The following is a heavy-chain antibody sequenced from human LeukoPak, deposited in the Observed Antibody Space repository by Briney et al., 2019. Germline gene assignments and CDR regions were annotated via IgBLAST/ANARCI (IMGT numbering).Heavy chain of an antibody. CDR3: AREVSGAFDY. CDR2: ISAYNGNT. J-gene: IGHJ4*02. V-gene: IGHV1-18*01. D-gene: IGHD2-8*02. Sequence: ASVTVSCKASVYTFTSYGISWVRQAPGQGLEWMGWISAYNGNTNYAQKLQGRVTMTTDTSTNTAYMELRSLRSDDTAVYYCAREVSGAFDYWGQGTLVTVSS. CDR1: VYTFTSYG.